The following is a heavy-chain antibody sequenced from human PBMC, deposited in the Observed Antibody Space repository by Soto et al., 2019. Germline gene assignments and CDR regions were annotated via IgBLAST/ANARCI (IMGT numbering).Heavy chain of an antibody. J-gene: IGHJ4*02. CDR2: IYHTGST. CDR3: ARDSRAEAGNRRYYFDY. V-gene: IGHV4-4*02. D-gene: IGHD6-13*01. CDR1: GGSISSSSW. Sequence: LSLTCAVSGGSISSSSWWSWVRQPPGKGLEWIGEIYHTGSTNYNPSLESRVTISVDKSKNQFSLNLNSVTAADTAVYYCARDSRAEAGNRRYYFDYWGQGTMVTVSS.